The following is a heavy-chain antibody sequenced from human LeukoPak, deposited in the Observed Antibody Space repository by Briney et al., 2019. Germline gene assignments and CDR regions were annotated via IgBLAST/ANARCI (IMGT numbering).Heavy chain of an antibody. J-gene: IGHJ4*02. CDR3: ARDGGYCSGGDCCGIDY. D-gene: IGHD2-15*01. V-gene: IGHV3-53*01. Sequence: GGSLRLSCAASGFTVGSNYMSWVRQAPGKGLEWVSVIYSGGSTYYADSVKGRFTISRDNSKNTLYLQMNSLRAEDTAVYYCARDGGYCSGGDCCGIDYWGQGTLVTVSS. CDR1: GFTVGSNY. CDR2: IYSGGST.